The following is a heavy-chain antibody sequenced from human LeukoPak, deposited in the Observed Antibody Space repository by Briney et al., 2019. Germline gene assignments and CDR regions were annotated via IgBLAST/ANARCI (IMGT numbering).Heavy chain of an antibody. CDR3: ARDYDVLTAYPPTQLFDP. V-gene: IGHV4-4*07. CDR1: GGSISSYY. D-gene: IGHD3-9*01. J-gene: IGHJ5*02. Sequence: SATLSLTCPVSGGSISSYYRSCTRQPAGRGLEWLGRIYTSGSPNSNPSLKSRVTMSVDTSKTQFSLKLNSVTAADTAVYYCARDYDVLTAYPPTQLFDPWGQGTLVTVSS. CDR2: IYTSGSP.